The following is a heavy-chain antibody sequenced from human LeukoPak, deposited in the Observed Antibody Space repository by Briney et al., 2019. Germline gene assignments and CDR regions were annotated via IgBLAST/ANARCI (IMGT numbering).Heavy chain of an antibody. J-gene: IGHJ4*02. CDR3: ARGILLRRRVVAATVDY. D-gene: IGHD2-15*01. CDR1: GYTFTGYY. Sequence: ASVKVSCKASGYTFTGYYMHWVRQAPGQGLEWMGWINPNSGGTNYAQKFRGRVTMTRDTSISTAYMELSRLRSDDTAVYYCARGILLRRRVVAATVDYWGQGTLVTVSS. V-gene: IGHV1-2*02. CDR2: INPNSGGT.